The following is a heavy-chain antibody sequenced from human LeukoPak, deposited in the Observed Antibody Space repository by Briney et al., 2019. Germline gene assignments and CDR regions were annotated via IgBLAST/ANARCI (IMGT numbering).Heavy chain of an antibody. V-gene: IGHV3-23*01. Sequence: GGSLRLSCAASGFTFSSYGMSWVRQAPGKGLEWVSAISGSGGSTYYADSVKGRFTISRDNSKNTLYLQMNSLRAEDTAVYYCATTHDYTRGGYDYWGLGTLVTVSS. D-gene: IGHD4-11*01. CDR1: GFTFSSYG. CDR3: ATTHDYTRGGYDY. J-gene: IGHJ4*02. CDR2: ISGSGGST.